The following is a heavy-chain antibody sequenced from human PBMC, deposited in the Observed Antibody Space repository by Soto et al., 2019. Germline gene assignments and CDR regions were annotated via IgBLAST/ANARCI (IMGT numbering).Heavy chain of an antibody. J-gene: IGHJ5*01. Sequence: EVQLVQSGGGLVQPGGSLRLSCAASGFTFSSYSMNWVRQAPGKGLEWLSYISSSSSTIFYADSVKGRFSVSRDNAKNTLFLQMNSLRAEDTAVYYCATSVLYYSDTTSDSWGQGTLVTVSS. CDR2: ISSSSSTI. CDR1: GFTFSSYS. D-gene: IGHD3-22*01. CDR3: ATSVLYYSDTTSDS. V-gene: IGHV3-48*01.